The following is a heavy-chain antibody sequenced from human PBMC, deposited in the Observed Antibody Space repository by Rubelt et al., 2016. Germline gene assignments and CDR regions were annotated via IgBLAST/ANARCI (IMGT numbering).Heavy chain of an antibody. V-gene: IGHV3-33*08. CDR2: IWYDGSNK. D-gene: IGHD3-22*01. CDR1: GFTFSSYA. J-gene: IGHJ4*02. CDR3: ARDVYYYDSSGYFDY. Sequence: VQLVESGGGLVQPGGSLRLSCAASGFTFSSYAMSWVRQAPGKGLEWVAVIWYDGSNKYYADSVKGRFTISRDNSKNTLYLQMNSLRAEDTAVYYCARDVYYYDSSGYFDYWGQGTLVTVSS.